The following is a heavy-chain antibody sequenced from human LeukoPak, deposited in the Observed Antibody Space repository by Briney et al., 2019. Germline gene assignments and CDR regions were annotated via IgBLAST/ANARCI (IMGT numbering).Heavy chain of an antibody. D-gene: IGHD5-12*01. CDR2: IYYSGST. CDR3: ARRGATISTWHYFDY. V-gene: IGHV4-39*01. Sequence: SETLSLTCTVSGGSISSGGYYWSWIRQPPGKGLEWIGSIYYSGSTYYNPSLKSRVTISVDTSKNQFSLKLSSVTAADTAVYYCARRGATISTWHYFDYWGQGTLVTVSS. J-gene: IGHJ4*02. CDR1: GGSISSGGYY.